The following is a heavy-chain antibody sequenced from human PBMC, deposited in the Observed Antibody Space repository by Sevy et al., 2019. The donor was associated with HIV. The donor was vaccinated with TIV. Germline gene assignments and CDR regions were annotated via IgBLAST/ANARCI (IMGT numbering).Heavy chain of an antibody. D-gene: IGHD1-26*01. CDR3: ARGENNDEFFQY. J-gene: IGHJ1*01. CDR2: TSYDGSHK. V-gene: IGHV3-30*04. Sequence: GGSLRLSCTVSGFIFSNFAMHWVRQAPGKGLEWVAVTSYDGSHKYYASSVKGRFTVSRDNSRNILSLEMSSLRRGHTAVYYCARGENNDEFFQYWGQGTLVTVSS. CDR1: GFIFSNFA.